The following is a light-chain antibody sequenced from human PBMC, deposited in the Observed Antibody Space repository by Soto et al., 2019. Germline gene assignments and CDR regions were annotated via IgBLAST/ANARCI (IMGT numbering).Light chain of an antibody. V-gene: IGLV1-44*01. CDR1: RISIGNNA. J-gene: IGLJ3*02. CDR2: NNN. CDR3: AAWDDSLNARGV. Sequence: QCVLTQPPSASGTPGQRVTISCSGSRISIGNNAVSWYQQLPGTAPKLLIYNNNQRPSGVPDRFSGSKSGTSASMAISGLQSEDEADYYCAAWDDSLNARGVFGGGTKLTAL.